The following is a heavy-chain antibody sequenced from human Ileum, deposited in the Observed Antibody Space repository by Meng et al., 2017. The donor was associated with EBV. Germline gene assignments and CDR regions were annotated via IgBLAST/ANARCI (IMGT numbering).Heavy chain of an antibody. D-gene: IGHD6-19*01. Sequence: GQLQEPGPGPVKPSGTLSLTCAVSGGSISSSNWWSWVRQPPGKGLEWIGEIYHSGSTNYNPSLKSRVTISVDKSKNQFSLKLSSVTAADTAVYYCASFPPPGKQWLVTDYWGQGTLVTVSS. CDR3: ASFPPPGKQWLVTDY. CDR1: GGSISSSNW. J-gene: IGHJ4*02. CDR2: IYHSGST. V-gene: IGHV4-4*02.